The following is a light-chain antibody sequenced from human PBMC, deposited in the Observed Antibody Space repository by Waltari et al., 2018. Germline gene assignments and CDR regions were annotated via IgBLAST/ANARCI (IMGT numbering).Light chain of an antibody. J-gene: IGLJ3*02. CDR3: AAWDDTLNGPV. Sequence: QYVLTQPPSSSATPGQMVTISCSGTSSNIGRHSVHWYHQVPGKAPQLLIFNNSERPSGIPDRFSGSKSGTSASLAISGLQSGDESDYYCAAWDDTLNGPVFGGGTKLTVL. CDR1: SSNIGRHS. V-gene: IGLV1-44*01. CDR2: NNS.